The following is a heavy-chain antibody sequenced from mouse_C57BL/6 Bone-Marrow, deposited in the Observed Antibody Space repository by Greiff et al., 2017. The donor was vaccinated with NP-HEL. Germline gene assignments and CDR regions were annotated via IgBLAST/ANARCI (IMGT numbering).Heavy chain of an antibody. J-gene: IGHJ4*01. D-gene: IGHD1-1*01. CDR2: ISNGGGSP. Sequence: DVKLVESGGGLVQPGGSLKLSCAASGFTFSDYYMYWVRQTPETRLEWVAYISNGGGSPYYPDTVKGRFTISRDTAKNTLYLQMSRLKSEDTAMYYCARPDYYGSNYYAMDYWGQGTSVTVSS. V-gene: IGHV5-12*01. CDR3: ARPDYYGSNYYAMDY. CDR1: GFTFSDYY.